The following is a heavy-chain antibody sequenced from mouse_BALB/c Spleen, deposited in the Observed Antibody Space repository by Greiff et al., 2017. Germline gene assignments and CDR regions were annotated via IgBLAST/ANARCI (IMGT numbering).Heavy chain of an antibody. CDR2: IWRGGST. D-gene: IGHD2-14*01. CDR3: AKTPRYDYAMDY. Sequence: QVQLQQSGPSLVQPSQSLSITCTVSGFSLTSYGVHWVRQSPGKGLEWLGVIWRGGSTDYNAAFMSRLSITKDNSKSQVFFKMNSLQADDTAIYYCAKTPRYDYAMDYWGQGTSVTVSS. V-gene: IGHV2-5-1*01. CDR1: GFSLTSYG. J-gene: IGHJ4*01.